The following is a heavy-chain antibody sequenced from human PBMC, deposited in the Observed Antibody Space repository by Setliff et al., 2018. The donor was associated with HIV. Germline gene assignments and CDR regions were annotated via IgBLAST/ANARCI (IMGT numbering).Heavy chain of an antibody. J-gene: IGHJ4*02. Sequence: GGSLRLSCAACGFTFSSYDMHWVRQATGKGLEWVSAIGTAGDTYYPGSVKGQFTISRENAKNSLYLQMNSLRAEDTAVYYCARDCAVVGGTGSLDSWGQGTLVTVSS. CDR3: ARDCAVVGGTGSLDS. V-gene: IGHV3-13*03. CDR1: GFTFSSYD. D-gene: IGHD1-26*01. CDR2: IGTAGDT.